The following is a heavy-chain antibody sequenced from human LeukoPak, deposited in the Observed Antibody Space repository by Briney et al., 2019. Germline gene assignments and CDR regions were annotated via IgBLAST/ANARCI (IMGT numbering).Heavy chain of an antibody. CDR2: INPNSGGT. Sequence: ASVKVSCKASGYTFTGYYMHWVRQAPGQGLEWMGWINPNSGGTNYAQKFQGRVTMTRDTSISTAYMELSRLRSDDTAVYYCARRTGGYYDSTYDYWGQGTLVTVSS. CDR3: ARRTGGYYDSTYDY. J-gene: IGHJ4*02. CDR1: GYTFTGYY. D-gene: IGHD3-22*01. V-gene: IGHV1-2*02.